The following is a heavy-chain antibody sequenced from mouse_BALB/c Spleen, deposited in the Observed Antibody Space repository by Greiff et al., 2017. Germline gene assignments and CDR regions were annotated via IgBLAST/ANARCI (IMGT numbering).Heavy chain of an antibody. CDR1: GFTFSDYY. D-gene: IGHD2-1*01. V-gene: IGHV5-4*02. CDR3: ARVYGNYAMDY. CDR2: ISDGGSYT. Sequence: EVHLVESGGGLVKPGGSLKLSCAASGFTFSDYYMYWVRQTPEKRLEWVATISDGGSYTYYPDSVKGRFTISRDNAKNNLYLQMSSLKSEDTAMYYCARVYGNYAMDYWGQGTSVTVSS. J-gene: IGHJ4*01.